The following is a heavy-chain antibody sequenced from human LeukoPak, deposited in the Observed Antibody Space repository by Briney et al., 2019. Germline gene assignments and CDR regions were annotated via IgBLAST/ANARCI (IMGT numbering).Heavy chain of an antibody. V-gene: IGHV3-23*01. CDR3: ARGEYSSGWYEGY. CDR2: ISGRTDNT. D-gene: IGHD6-19*01. J-gene: IGHJ4*02. CDR1: GFTFSIYA. Sequence: GGSLRLSCAASGFTFSIYAMSWVRQAPGKGLEWVSGISGRTDNTYYADSVKGRFTISRHNSKNTLYLQMNSLRAEDTAVYYCARGEYSSGWYEGYWGQGTLVTVSS.